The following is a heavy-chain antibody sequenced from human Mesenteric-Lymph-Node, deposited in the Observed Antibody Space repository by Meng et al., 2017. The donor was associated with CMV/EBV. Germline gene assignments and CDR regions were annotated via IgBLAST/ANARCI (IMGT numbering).Heavy chain of an antibody. CDR3: AREGRSGYDHFDH. CDR2: INTNTGTP. D-gene: IGHD5-12*01. CDR1: GYTFTGYA. J-gene: IGHJ4*02. Sequence: CKASGYTFTGYAMNWVRQAPGQGLEWMGWINTNTGTPTYAQDVTGRFVFSLDTSVTMAYLQISSLKAEDTAIYYCAREGRSGYDHFDHWGQGTPVTVSS. V-gene: IGHV7-4-1*04.